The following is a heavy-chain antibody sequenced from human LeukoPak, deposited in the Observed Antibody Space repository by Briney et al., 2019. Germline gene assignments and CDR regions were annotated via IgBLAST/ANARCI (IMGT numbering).Heavy chain of an antibody. CDR3: ARTPYGDPYYFDY. CDR2: INHSGST. CDR1: GGSFSGYY. D-gene: IGHD4-17*01. V-gene: IGHV4-34*01. Sequence: SETLFLTCAVYGGSFSGYYWSWIRQPPGKGLEWIGEINHSGSTNYNPSLKSRVTISVDTFKNQFSLKLSSVTAADTAVYYCARTPYGDPYYFDYWGQGTLVTVSS. J-gene: IGHJ4*02.